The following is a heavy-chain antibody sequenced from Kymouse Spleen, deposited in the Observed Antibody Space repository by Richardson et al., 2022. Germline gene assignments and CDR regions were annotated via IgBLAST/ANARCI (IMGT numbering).Heavy chain of an antibody. D-gene: IGHD6-6*01. CDR3: ATGTYSSSSANYYYGMDV. CDR1: GYTLTELS. J-gene: IGHJ6*02. CDR2: FDPEDGET. V-gene: IGHV1-24*d01. Sequence: QVQLVQSGAEVKKPGASVKVSCKVSGYTLTELSMHWVRQAPGKGLEWMGGFDPEDGETIYAQKFQGRVTMTEDTSTDTAYMDLSSLRSEDTAVYYCATGTYSSSSANYYYGMDVWGQGTTVTVSS.